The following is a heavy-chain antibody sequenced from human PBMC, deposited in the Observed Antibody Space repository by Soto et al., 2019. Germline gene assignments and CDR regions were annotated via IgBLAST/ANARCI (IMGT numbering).Heavy chain of an antibody. V-gene: IGHV1-3*01. Sequence: ASVKVSCKASGYTFSAYAIHWVRQAPGQGLECMGWINAANGDSRYSQKFQGRLTITRDTSTTTAYMDLSSLTSEDTGVYYCARAPLGIIVAPDFWGQGTLVTVSS. CDR1: GYTFSAYA. CDR2: INAANGDS. CDR3: ARAPLGIIVAPDF. D-gene: IGHD3-22*01. J-gene: IGHJ4*02.